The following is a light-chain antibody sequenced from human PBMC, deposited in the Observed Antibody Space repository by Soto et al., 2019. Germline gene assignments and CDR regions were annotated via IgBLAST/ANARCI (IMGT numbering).Light chain of an antibody. V-gene: IGKV3-15*01. CDR3: QQYNNWPHIT. J-gene: IGKJ5*01. CDR1: QSVSNN. CDR2: YAS. Sequence: EIMMTQSPATLSVSPGERATLSCRASQSVSNNLAWYQQKPGQAPRLLIYYASTRATGIPARFSGSGSGTEFTLNISSLQSEDFALYYCQQYNNWPHITFGQGTRLEIK.